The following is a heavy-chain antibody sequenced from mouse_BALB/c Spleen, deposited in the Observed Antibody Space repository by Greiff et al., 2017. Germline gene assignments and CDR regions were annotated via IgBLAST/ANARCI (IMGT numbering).Heavy chain of an antibody. CDR2: IDPANGNT. V-gene: IGHV14-3*02. CDR3: AREGNYDLPWFAY. D-gene: IGHD2-1*01. Sequence: VQLQQSGAELVKPGASVKLSCTASGFNIKDTYMHWVKQRPEQGLEWIGRIDPANGNTKYDPKFQGKATITADTSSNTAYLQLSSLTSEDTAVYYCAREGNYDLPWFAYWGQGTLVTVSA. CDR1: GFNIKDTY. J-gene: IGHJ3*01.